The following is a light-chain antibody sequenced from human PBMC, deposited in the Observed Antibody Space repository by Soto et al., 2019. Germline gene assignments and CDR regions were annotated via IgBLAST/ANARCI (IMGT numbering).Light chain of an antibody. CDR1: QDINKN. J-gene: IGKJ5*01. CDR3: QQYESLPLT. CDR2: DAS. V-gene: IGKV1-33*01. Sequence: DIQMTQSPSSLSASVGDRVTITCQASQDINKNLIWYQQKPGKAPKXLIYDASDLETGVPSRFSGSGSGTGFTFTISSLQPEDGETYYCQQYESLPLTFGQGTRLEIK.